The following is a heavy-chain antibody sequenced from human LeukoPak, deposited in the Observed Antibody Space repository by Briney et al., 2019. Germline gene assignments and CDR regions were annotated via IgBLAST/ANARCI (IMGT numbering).Heavy chain of an antibody. J-gene: IGHJ4*02. CDR2: IVGSGGSS. Sequence: GGSLRLSCAASGFTFSNYAMSWVRQAPGKGLEWVSAIVGSGGSSYYADSVKGRFTISRDNPKNTLYLQMNSLRAEDTAVYYCAKWGDYDILTGYYDSDYWGQGTLVTVSS. D-gene: IGHD3-9*01. CDR1: GFTFSNYA. V-gene: IGHV3-23*01. CDR3: AKWGDYDILTGYYDSDY.